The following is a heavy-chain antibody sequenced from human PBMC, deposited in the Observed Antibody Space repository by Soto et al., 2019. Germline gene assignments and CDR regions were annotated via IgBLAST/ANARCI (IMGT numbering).Heavy chain of an antibody. CDR1: GGSISSGGYY. V-gene: IGHV4-31*03. CDR3: ARGVLEDITYYYDSSGYAFDI. D-gene: IGHD3-22*01. J-gene: IGHJ3*02. CDR2: IYYSGST. Sequence: QVQLQESGPGLVKPSQTLSLTCTVSGGSISSGGYYWSWIRQHPGKGLEWIGYIYYSGSTYYNPSLKSRGTISVDTSKNQFSLKLSSVTAADTAVYYCARGVLEDITYYYDSSGYAFDIWGQGTMVTVSS.